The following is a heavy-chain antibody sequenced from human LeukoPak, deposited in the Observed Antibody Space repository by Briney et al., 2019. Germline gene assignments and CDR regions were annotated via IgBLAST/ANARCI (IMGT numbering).Heavy chain of an antibody. V-gene: IGHV4-34*01. CDR1: GGSFSGYY. CDR3: ARVAEAYCSGGSCYPDWYFDL. CDR2: INHSGST. J-gene: IGHJ2*01. D-gene: IGHD2-15*01. Sequence: SETLSLTCAVYGGSFSGYYWSWIRQPPGKGLEWIGEINHSGSTNYNPSLKSRVTISVDTSKNQFSLQLSSVTAADTAVYYCARVAEAYCSGGSCYPDWYFDLWGRGTLVTVSS.